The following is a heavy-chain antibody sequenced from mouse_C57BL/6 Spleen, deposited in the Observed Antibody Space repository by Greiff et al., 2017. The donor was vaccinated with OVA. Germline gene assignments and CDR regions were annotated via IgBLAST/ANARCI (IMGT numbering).Heavy chain of an antibody. D-gene: IGHD1-2*01. CDR1: GFTFSDYY. CDR3: ARDDTAWWYFDV. CDR2: INYDGSST. J-gene: IGHJ1*03. V-gene: IGHV5-16*01. Sequence: EVKLVESEGGLVQPGSSMKLSCTASGFTFSDYYMAWVRQVPEKGLEWVANINYDGSSTYYLDSLKSRFIISRDNAKNILYLQMSSLKSEDTATYYCARDDTAWWYFDVWGTGTTVTVSS.